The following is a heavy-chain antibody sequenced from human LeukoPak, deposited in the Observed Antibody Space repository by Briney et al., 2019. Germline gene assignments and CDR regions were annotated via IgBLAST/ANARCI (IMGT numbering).Heavy chain of an antibody. CDR2: ISYDGRNK. D-gene: IGHD6-6*01. Sequence: PGGSLRLSCAASRFTFSIYGMHGVRQAPGKGLEWVAVISYDGRNKYYADSVKGRFTISRDNSKNALYLQLNSLRSKATAVYYCEKAVSSIALDYWGQGNLVTVSS. CDR3: EKAVSSIALDY. CDR1: RFTFSIYG. V-gene: IGHV3-30*18. J-gene: IGHJ4*02.